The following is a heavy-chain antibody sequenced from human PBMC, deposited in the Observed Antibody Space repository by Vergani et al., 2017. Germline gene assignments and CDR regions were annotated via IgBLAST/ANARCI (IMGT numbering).Heavy chain of an antibody. CDR1: GFTFSSYG. V-gene: IGHV3-30*18. CDR2: ISYDGSNK. Sequence: QVQLVESGGGVVQPGRSLRLSCAASGFTFSSYGMHWVRQAPGKGLEWVAVISYDGSNKYYADSVKGRFTISRDNSKNSLYLQMNSLRTEDTALYYCAKDMWEWGLRRYEDAFDIWGQGTMVTVSS. CDR3: AKDMWEWGLRRYEDAFDI. J-gene: IGHJ3*02. D-gene: IGHD1-26*01.